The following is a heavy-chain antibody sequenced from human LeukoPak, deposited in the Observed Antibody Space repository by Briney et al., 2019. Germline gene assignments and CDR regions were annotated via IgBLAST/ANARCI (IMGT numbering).Heavy chain of an antibody. Sequence: PGGSLRLSCAASGFTFSSYAMSWVRQAPGKGLEWVSAISGSGGSTYYADSVKGRFTISRDNSKNTLYLQMNSLRAEDTAVHYCANHPAYYDILTGYRYYYFDYWGQGTLVTVSS. D-gene: IGHD3-9*01. V-gene: IGHV3-23*01. CDR1: GFTFSSYA. CDR3: ANHPAYYDILTGYRYYYFDY. J-gene: IGHJ4*02. CDR2: ISGSGGST.